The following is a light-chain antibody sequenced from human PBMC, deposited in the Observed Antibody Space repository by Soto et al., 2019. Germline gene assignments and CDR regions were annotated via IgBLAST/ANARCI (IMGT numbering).Light chain of an antibody. V-gene: IGKV3-15*01. Sequence: EIVMTQSPATLSVSPGERATLSCRASQSISSNLAWYQQKPGQAPRLLIYGASTRATGIPARFSGSGSGTEFTLTISSLQSEDFAVYYCQHYNNWPMYTFGQGTQLEIK. CDR3: QHYNNWPMYT. CDR1: QSISSN. CDR2: GAS. J-gene: IGKJ2*01.